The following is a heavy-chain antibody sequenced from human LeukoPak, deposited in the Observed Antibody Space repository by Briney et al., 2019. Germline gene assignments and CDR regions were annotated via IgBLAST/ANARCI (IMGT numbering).Heavy chain of an antibody. D-gene: IGHD5-18*01. V-gene: IGHV1-8*01. CDR3: ARDRVDTAMVLVDY. J-gene: IGHJ4*02. Sequence: EASVKVSCKASGYTFTSYDINWVRQATGQGLEWMGWMNPNSGNTGYAQKFQGRVTMTRNTSISTAYMELSSLRSEDTAVYYCARDRVDTAMVLVDYWGQGTLVTVSS. CDR2: MNPNSGNT. CDR1: GYTFTSYD.